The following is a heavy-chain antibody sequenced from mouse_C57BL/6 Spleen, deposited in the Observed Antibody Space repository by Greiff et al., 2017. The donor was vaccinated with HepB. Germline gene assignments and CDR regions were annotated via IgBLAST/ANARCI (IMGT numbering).Heavy chain of an antibody. Sequence: EVQLQQSGPELVKPGASVKISCKASGYTFTDYYMNWVKQSHGKSLEWIGDINPNNGGTSYNQKFKGKATLTVDKSSSTAYMELRSLTSEDSAVYYCERGDYYGSSPSYWYFDVWGTGTTVTVSS. V-gene: IGHV1-26*01. CDR2: INPNNGGT. CDR3: ERGDYYGSSPSYWYFDV. D-gene: IGHD1-1*01. J-gene: IGHJ1*03. CDR1: GYTFTDYY.